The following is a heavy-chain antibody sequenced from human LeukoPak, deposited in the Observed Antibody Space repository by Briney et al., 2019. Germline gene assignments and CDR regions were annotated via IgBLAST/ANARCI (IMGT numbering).Heavy chain of an antibody. CDR3: ARHISGSYLDY. CDR2: IWYDGSNK. D-gene: IGHD3-16*02. J-gene: IGHJ4*02. Sequence: GGPLRLSCAASGFTFSSYGMHWVRQAPGKGLEWVALIWYDGSNKYYADSVKGRFTISRDSSKNTLYLQMNSLRAEDTAVYYCARHISGSYLDYWGQGTMVTVSS. CDR1: GFTFSSYG. V-gene: IGHV3-33*01.